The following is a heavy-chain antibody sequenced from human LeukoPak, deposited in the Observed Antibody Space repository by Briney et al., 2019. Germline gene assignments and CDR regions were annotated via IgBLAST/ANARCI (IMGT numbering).Heavy chain of an antibody. CDR3: AKDLGTIIPGYSSSWYSRGMDV. CDR1: GFTFSSYG. Sequence: GGSLRLSCAASGFTFSSYGMHWVRQAPGKGLEWVAFIRYDGSNKYYADSVKGRFTTSRDNAKNSLYLQMNSLRAEDTAVYYCAKDLGTIIPGYSSSWYSRGMDVWGKGTTVTISS. V-gene: IGHV3-30*02. D-gene: IGHD6-13*01. CDR2: IRYDGSNK. J-gene: IGHJ6*03.